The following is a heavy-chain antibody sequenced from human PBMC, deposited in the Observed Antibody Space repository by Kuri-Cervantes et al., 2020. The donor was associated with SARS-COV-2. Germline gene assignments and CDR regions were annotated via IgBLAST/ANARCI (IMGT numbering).Heavy chain of an antibody. Sequence: SVKVSCKASGGTLSTYTVTWVRQAPGQGLGWMGRIIPVLRVENYAQKFQGRVTITADKSTNTAYMELTSLRSEDTAVYYCARDSEFTRDAFEIWGQGTMVTVSS. CDR1: GGTLSTYT. CDR2: IIPVLRVE. J-gene: IGHJ3*02. CDR3: ARDSEFTRDAFEI. V-gene: IGHV1-69*04.